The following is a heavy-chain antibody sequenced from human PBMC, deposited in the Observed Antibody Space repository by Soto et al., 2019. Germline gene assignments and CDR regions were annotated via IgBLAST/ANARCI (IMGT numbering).Heavy chain of an antibody. CDR3: ARDGSGWDGWFDP. V-gene: IGHV3-21*01. D-gene: IGHD6-19*01. CDR2: ISGDSTYI. Sequence: EVQLVESGGGLVKPGGSLRLSCAASGFTFSSYTMNWVRQAPGKGLEWVSSISGDSTYIYYADSVKGRFTISRDNAKNSLYLQMNSLRAEDTAVYYCARDGSGWDGWFDPWGQGTLVTASS. J-gene: IGHJ5*02. CDR1: GFTFSSYT.